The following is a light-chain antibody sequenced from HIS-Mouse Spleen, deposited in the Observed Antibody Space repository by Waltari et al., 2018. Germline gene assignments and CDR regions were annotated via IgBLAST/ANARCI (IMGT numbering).Light chain of an antibody. CDR2: EDS. J-gene: IGLJ2*01. CDR3: YSTDSSGNHRV. CDR1: ALPTTY. V-gene: IGLV3-10*01. Sequence: SYELTQPPSVSVSPGQTARITCSGDALPTTYAYWYQQKSGQAPVLVIYEDSKRPSGIPGRLSGSSSGTMATLTISGAQVEDEADYYCYSTDSSGNHRVFGGGTKLTVL.